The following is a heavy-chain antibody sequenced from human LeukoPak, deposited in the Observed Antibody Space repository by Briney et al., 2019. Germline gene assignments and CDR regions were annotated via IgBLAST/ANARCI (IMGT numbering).Heavy chain of an antibody. CDR2: ISAYNGNT. CDR1: GHTFTSYG. D-gene: IGHD1-26*01. V-gene: IGHV1-18*01. CDR3: ARAPASGSNWFDP. Sequence: ASVKLSCKASGHTFTSYGISGVPQAPGQGLEWMGWISAYNGNTNYAQKLEGRVTMTTDTPTSTVYMEVRSLRSDDTAVYYCARAPASGSNWFDPWGQGTLVTVSS. J-gene: IGHJ5*02.